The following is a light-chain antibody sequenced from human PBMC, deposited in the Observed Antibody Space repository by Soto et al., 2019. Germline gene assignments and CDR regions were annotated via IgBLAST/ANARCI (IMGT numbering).Light chain of an antibody. CDR3: VQRSTWPWT. Sequence: EIALTQSPATLSLSPGERATLSCRASQSVSSYLAWYQQKPGQALRLLIYDAFNRATGIPARFSGSGSGTDFTLTISSLEPEDFAVYYCVQRSTWPWTIGQGSKVEIK. V-gene: IGKV3-11*01. CDR1: QSVSSY. J-gene: IGKJ1*01. CDR2: DAF.